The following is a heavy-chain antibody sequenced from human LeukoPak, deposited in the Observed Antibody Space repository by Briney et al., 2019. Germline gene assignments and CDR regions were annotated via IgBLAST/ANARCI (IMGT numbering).Heavy chain of an antibody. CDR2: IYYSGST. CDR1: GGSISSGGYY. CDR3: ARVNYGSATKEDY. V-gene: IGHV4-31*03. J-gene: IGHJ4*02. D-gene: IGHD3-10*01. Sequence: PSQTLSLTCTVSGGSISSGGYYWSWIRQHPGKGLEWIGYIYYSGSTYYNPSLKSRVTISVDTSENQFSLKLSSVTAADTAVYYCARVNYGSATKEDYWGQGTLVTVSS.